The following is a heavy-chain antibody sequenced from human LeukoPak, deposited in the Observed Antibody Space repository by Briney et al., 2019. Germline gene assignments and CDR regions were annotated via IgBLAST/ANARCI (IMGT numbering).Heavy chain of an antibody. D-gene: IGHD1-14*01. CDR3: ARGVEPLAANTLAY. J-gene: IGHJ4*02. CDR2: LYSDGYK. CDR1: GFTLITND. V-gene: IGHV3-53*01. Sequence: PGGSLRLSCAASGFTLITNDMTWVRQARGKGVAWVSVLYSDGYKKYADSVQGRFTISSDNSKNTLYLEMNSLSPDDTAVYSCARGVEPLAANTLAYWGQGTLVTVSS.